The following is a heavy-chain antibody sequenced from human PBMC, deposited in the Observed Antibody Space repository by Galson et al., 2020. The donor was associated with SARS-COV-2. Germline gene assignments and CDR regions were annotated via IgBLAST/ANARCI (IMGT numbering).Heavy chain of an antibody. CDR2: IYHSGST. CDR3: ARPRGGAWFDP. CDR1: GGSISNDNW. Sequence: SETLSLTCAVSGGSISNDNWWRWLRPPPRKRLEWIGEIYHSGSTNYNPSLKSRVTLSVDKSKNQVSLKLSSVTAADTAVYYCARPRGGAWFDPWGQGTLVTVSS. D-gene: IGHD1-26*01. J-gene: IGHJ5*02. V-gene: IGHV4-4*02.